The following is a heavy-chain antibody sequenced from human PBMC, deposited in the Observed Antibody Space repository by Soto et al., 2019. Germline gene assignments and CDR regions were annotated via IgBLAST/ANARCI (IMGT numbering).Heavy chain of an antibody. D-gene: IGHD7-27*01. CDR3: ARYRLHWGPVIGSEYSYYYAMEV. V-gene: IGHV3-33*01. CDR1: GFTFSYYG. J-gene: IGHJ6*02. Sequence: QVQLVESGGGVVQPGRSLRLSCAASGFTFSYYGMHWVRQAPGKGLEWVAVIWYDGSDESYADSVKGRFTISRENSKNTVDLQMNILSVEDTAAYYGARYRLHWGPVIGSEYSYYYAMEVWGQGPTVTVSS. CDR2: IWYDGSDE.